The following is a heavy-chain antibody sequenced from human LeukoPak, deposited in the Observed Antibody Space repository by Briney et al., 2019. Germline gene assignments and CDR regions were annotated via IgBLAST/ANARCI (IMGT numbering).Heavy chain of an antibody. V-gene: IGHV3-30*18. J-gene: IGHJ4*02. Sequence: GGSLRLSCAASGFTFSSYGMHWVRQAPGKGLEWVAIISYDGSNKYYADSVKGRFTISRDNSKNTLYLQMNSLRAEDTAVYYCAKETYSTSWQLDSWGQGTLVTVSS. CDR3: AKETYSTSWQLDS. CDR1: GFTFSSYG. D-gene: IGHD2-2*01. CDR2: ISYDGSNK.